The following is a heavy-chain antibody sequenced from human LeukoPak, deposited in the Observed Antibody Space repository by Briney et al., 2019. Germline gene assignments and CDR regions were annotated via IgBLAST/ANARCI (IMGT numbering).Heavy chain of an antibody. V-gene: IGHV4-39*01. D-gene: IGHD6-19*01. CDR2: IFYIGST. CDR1: GASISRSTFF. CDR3: AAMTYNSGWHWNFDY. Sequence: SETLSLTCNFSGASISRSTFFWGWIRQPPGKGPEWIGSIFYIGSTYYNPSLRSRVIVSLDTSKNQFSLKLSSVTATDTAVYYCAAMTYNSGWHWNFDYWGRGTLVTVSS. J-gene: IGHJ4*02.